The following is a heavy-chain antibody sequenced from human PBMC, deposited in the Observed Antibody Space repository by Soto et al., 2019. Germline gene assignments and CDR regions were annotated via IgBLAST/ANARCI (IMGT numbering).Heavy chain of an antibody. J-gene: IGHJ4*02. CDR1: GFSLSTSGMC. CDR2: IDWDDDK. Sequence: SGPTLVNPTQTLTLTCTFSGFSLSTSGMCVSWIRQPPGKALEWLALIDWDDDKYYSTSLKTRLTISKDTYKNQVVLTMTNMDPVDTATYYCARGVGDLLWKARPYYFDYWGQGTLVTVSS. D-gene: IGHD3-10*01. V-gene: IGHV2-70*01. CDR3: ARGVGDLLWKARPYYFDY.